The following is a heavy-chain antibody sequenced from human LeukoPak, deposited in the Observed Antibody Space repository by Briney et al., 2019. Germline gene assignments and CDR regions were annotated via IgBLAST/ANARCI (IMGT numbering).Heavy chain of an antibody. CDR3: ARAGPNWRIDY. D-gene: IGHD1-1*01. CDR2: INHDGSNI. V-gene: IGHV3-74*01. J-gene: IGHJ4*02. CDR1: GFTFSGSW. Sequence: GGSLRLSCAASGFTFSGSWIHWVRQAPGKGLLWVSLINHDGSNINYADSVRGRFTISRDTAKNTLYPQMNSLRAEDTAVYYCARAGPNWRIDYWGQGTLVTVSS.